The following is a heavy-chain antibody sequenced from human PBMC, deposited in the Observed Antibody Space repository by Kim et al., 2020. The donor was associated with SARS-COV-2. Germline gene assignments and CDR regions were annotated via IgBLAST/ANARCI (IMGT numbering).Heavy chain of an antibody. D-gene: IGHD4-17*01. CDR3: TRVVELRWLGNWFDP. V-gene: IGHV3-49*03. Sequence: GGSLRLSCTASGFTFGDYAMSWFRQAPGKGLEWVGFIRSKAYGGTTEYAASVKGRFTISRDDSKSIAYLQMNSLKTEDTAVYYCTRVVELRWLGNWFDPWGQGTLVTVSS. J-gene: IGHJ5*02. CDR1: GFTFGDYA. CDR2: IRSKAYGGTT.